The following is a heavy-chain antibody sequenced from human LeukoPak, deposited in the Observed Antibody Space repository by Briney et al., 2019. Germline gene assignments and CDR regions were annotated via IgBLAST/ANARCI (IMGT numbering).Heavy chain of an antibody. CDR2: IYYSGST. CDR3: ARPRYSVEVENAFDI. Sequence: SETLSLTCTVSGGSISSYYWGWIRQPPGKGLEWIGSIYYSGSTYYNPSLKSRVTISVDTSKNQFSLKLSSVTAADTAVYYCARPRYSVEVENAFDIWGQGTMVTVSS. D-gene: IGHD2-2*02. V-gene: IGHV4-39*01. J-gene: IGHJ3*02. CDR1: GGSISSYY.